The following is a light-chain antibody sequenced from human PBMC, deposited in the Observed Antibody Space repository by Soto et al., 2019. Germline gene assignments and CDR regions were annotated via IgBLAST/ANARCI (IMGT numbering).Light chain of an antibody. CDR1: SSDVGGYNY. CDR3: SSYSGTNYHYV. J-gene: IGLJ1*01. V-gene: IGLV2-8*01. CDR2: EVS. Sequence: QSVLTQPPSASGSFGQSVTISCTGTSSDVGGYNYVSWYQQHSGKAPKLMIYEVSERPSGVPVRFSGSKSGNTASLTVSGLQADDEADYYCSSYSGTNYHYVFGTGTKVTVL.